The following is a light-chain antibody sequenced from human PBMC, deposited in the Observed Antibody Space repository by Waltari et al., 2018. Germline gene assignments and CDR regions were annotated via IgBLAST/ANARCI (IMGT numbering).Light chain of an antibody. J-gene: IGKJ4*01. CDR1: QSISNW. V-gene: IGKV1-12*01. CDR3: QQVNSFPAT. Sequence: DIQMTQSPSSVSAFVGARDTITCRASQSISNWLAWYQQKPGKAPKLLIYGASDLHSGVPSRFSGSGAGTDFTLTISSLQAEDFATYYCQQVNSFPATFGGGTTVEIK. CDR2: GAS.